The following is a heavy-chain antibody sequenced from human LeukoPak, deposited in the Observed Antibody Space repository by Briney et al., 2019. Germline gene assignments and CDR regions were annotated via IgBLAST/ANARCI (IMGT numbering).Heavy chain of an antibody. Sequence: GGSLRLSCAASGFAFSSYWMHWVRQVPGKGLVWVSRINSDGSDTIYMDSVKGRFTMSRDNAKNSLYLQMSSLRAEDTAVYYCARDYASDYWGQGTLVTVSS. CDR3: ARDYASDY. J-gene: IGHJ4*02. D-gene: IGHD3-10*01. V-gene: IGHV3-74*01. CDR2: INSDGSDT. CDR1: GFAFSSYW.